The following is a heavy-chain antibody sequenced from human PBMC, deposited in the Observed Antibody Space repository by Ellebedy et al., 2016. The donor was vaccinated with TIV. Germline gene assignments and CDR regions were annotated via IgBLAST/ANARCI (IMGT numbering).Heavy chain of an antibody. J-gene: IGHJ6*02. Sequence: PGGSLRLSCAASGFTLSSYEMNLVRQVPGKGLEWVSYISTSGNNIHYADSVKGRFTISRDNAKNSLYLQMNSLRAEDTAVYHCVRDLVLYFDWAPVMDVWGQGTTVTVSS. CDR3: VRDLVLYFDWAPVMDV. CDR1: GFTLSSYE. D-gene: IGHD3-9*01. CDR2: ISTSGNNI. V-gene: IGHV3-48*03.